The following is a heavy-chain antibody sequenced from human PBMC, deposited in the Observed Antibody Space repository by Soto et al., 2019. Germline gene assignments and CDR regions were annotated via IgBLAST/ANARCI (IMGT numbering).Heavy chain of an antibody. Sequence: PSESLSLTCAVAGFSVSSGNYWGWIRKHPGKGLEWIGSVSHVGNTYYNPSLRSRVSISIDLSRNQFSLKLTSVTAADTAAYYCARARWYDAFDVWGQGTVVTVSS. CDR1: GFSVSSGNY. J-gene: IGHJ3*01. V-gene: IGHV4-38-2*01. CDR2: VSHVGNT. CDR3: ARARWYDAFDV. D-gene: IGHD2-15*01.